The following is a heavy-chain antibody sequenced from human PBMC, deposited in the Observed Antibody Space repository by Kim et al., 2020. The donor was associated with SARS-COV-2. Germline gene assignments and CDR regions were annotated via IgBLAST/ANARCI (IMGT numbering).Heavy chain of an antibody. V-gene: IGHV4-59*01. D-gene: IGHD6-19*01. Sequence: GSTNCNPSLKSRVTISGDTSKNQFSLKLSSVTAADAAVYYCARWGAVAEDWGQGTLVTVSS. CDR3: ARWGAVAED. CDR2: GST. J-gene: IGHJ4*02.